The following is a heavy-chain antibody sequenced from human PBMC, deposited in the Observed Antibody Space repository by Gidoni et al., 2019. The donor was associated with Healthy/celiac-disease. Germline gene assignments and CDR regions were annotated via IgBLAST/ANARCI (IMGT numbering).Heavy chain of an antibody. Sequence: GWIRQPPGKGLEWIGSIYYSGSTYYNPSLKSRVTISVDTSKNQFSLKLSSVTAADTAVYYCARQADGGDSSGYYYSYFDYWGQGTLVTVSS. D-gene: IGHD3-22*01. V-gene: IGHV4-39*01. CDR2: IYYSGST. CDR3: ARQADGGDSSGYYYSYFDY. J-gene: IGHJ4*02.